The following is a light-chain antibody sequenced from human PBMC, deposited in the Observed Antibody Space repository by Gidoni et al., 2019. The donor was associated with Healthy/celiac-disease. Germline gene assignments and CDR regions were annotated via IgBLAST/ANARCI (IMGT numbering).Light chain of an antibody. CDR1: RLGDTY. CDR2: QVT. CDR3: QAWDSNAEF. Sequence: SYDLTQPPSVSVSPGQTASSTCSGDRLGDTYTYCYQHTSGQSPVLVMYQVTKRPSGIPDRFSGSNSWNTATLTISGTQTVDEADYYCQAWDSNAEFFGTGTKVIVL. V-gene: IGLV3-1*01. J-gene: IGLJ1*01.